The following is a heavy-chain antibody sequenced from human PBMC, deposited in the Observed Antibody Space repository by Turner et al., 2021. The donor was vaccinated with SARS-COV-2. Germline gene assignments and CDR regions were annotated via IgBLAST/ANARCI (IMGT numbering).Heavy chain of an antibody. CDR3: AGVVAGGGTHWFDP. J-gene: IGHJ5*02. V-gene: IGHV3-21*01. D-gene: IGHD6-13*01. CDR2: ITGSSSYI. CDR1: GFTLSRYT. Sequence: EVQLVESGGGLVRPGGSRRLSCVASGFTLSRYTMIWVRPAQGKGLEWVATITGSSSYIYYGDSLKGRFTISRDNAKSSLYLQMDSLRADDTAVYYCAGVVAGGGTHWFDPWGQGILVTVS.